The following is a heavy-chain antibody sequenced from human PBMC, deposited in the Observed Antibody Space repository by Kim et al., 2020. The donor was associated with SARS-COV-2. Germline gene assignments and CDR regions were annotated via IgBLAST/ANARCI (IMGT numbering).Heavy chain of an antibody. V-gene: IGHV4-4*07. J-gene: IGHJ6*02. D-gene: IGHD2-21*02. CDR3: AKGTADYYNGMDV. Sequence: YNPSLKRRVTMSVDTSKNQLSLKLTSVTAADTAVYYCAKGTADYYNGMDVWGQGTTVTVSS.